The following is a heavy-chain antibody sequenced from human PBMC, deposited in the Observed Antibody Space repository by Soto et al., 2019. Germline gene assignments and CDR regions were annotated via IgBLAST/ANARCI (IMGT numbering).Heavy chain of an antibody. D-gene: IGHD3-10*01. J-gene: IGHJ4*02. CDR2: ISYDGSNK. CDR1: GFTFSSYA. CDR3: ARTLPAMVQFDY. V-gene: IGHV3-30-3*01. Sequence: GGSLRLSCAASGFTFSSYAMHWVRQAPGKGLEWVAVISYDGSNKYYADSVKGRFTISRDNSKNTLYLQMNSLRAEDTAVYYCARTLPAMVQFDYWGQGTLVTVSS.